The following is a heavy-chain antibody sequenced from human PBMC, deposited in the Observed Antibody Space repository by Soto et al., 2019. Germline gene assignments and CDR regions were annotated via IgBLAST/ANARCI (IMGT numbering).Heavy chain of an antibody. CDR3: ATTGVSHGVAI. D-gene: IGHD2-8*01. CDR2: IYPCDSDT. J-gene: IGHJ3*02. V-gene: IGHV5-51*01. Sequence: PGESLKISCKGSGYSFTSHWNGWVRQMPGKGLECMGIIYPCDSDTRYTPSFQGHVTISVDKSTTNAYLQWSSLKASATAMYYCATTGVSHGVAIWGQGTLVTFSS. CDR1: GYSFTSHW.